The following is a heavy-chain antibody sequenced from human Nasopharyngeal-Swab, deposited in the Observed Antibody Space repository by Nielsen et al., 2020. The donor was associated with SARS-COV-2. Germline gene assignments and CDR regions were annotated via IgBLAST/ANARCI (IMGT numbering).Heavy chain of an antibody. V-gene: IGHV7-4-1*02. CDR1: GYTFTSYA. Sequence: ASVKVSCKASGYTFTSYAMNWVRQAPGQGLEWMGWINTNTGNPTYAQGFTGRFVFSLDTSVSTAYLQISSLKAEDTAVYYCARRTTVTHHDAFDIWGQGTMVTVSS. J-gene: IGHJ3*02. D-gene: IGHD4-17*01. CDR2: INTNTGNP. CDR3: ARRTTVTHHDAFDI.